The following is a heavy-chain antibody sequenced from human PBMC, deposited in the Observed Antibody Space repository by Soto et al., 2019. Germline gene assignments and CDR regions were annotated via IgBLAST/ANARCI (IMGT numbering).Heavy chain of an antibody. CDR2: IMPIFGTA. D-gene: IGHD2-15*01. Sequence: QVQLVQSGAEVKKPGSSVKVSCKASGGTFSSYAISWVRQAPGQGLEWMGGIMPIFGTANYAQKVQGRVTITADKSTSTAYMELRSLRSEDTAVYYCANVRTVVTPNWFDPWGHGTLVTVSS. CDR3: ANVRTVVTPNWFDP. CDR1: GGTFSSYA. J-gene: IGHJ5*02. V-gene: IGHV1-69*06.